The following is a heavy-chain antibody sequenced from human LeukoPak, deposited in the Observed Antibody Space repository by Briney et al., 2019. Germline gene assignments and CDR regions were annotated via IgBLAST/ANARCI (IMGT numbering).Heavy chain of an antibody. D-gene: IGHD1-26*01. CDR2: IYTSGST. V-gene: IGHV4-61*02. Sequence: PSETLSLTCTISGGSISSGSYYWSWIRQPAGKGLEWIGRIYTSGSTNYNPSLKSRVTMSVDMSQNQFSLKLSSVTAADTAVYYCAREVWGESGTYYIDYWGQGTLVSVSS. CDR3: AREVWGESGTYYIDY. CDR1: GGSISSGSYY. J-gene: IGHJ4*02.